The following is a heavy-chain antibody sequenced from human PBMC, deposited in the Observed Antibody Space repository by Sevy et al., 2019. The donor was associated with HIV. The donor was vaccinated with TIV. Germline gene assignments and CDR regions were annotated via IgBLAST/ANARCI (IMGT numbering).Heavy chain of an antibody. CDR2: ISGSGGST. CDR1: GFTFSSYV. J-gene: IGHJ4*02. Sequence: GGSLRLSCAASGFTFSSYVMSWVRQAPGKGLEWVSAISGSGGSTYYADSVKGRFTISRDNSKNTLYLQMNSLRAEDTAVYYCAKDSAGIVVVVAALDYWGQGTLVTVSS. CDR3: AKDSAGIVVVVAALDY. D-gene: IGHD2-15*01. V-gene: IGHV3-23*01.